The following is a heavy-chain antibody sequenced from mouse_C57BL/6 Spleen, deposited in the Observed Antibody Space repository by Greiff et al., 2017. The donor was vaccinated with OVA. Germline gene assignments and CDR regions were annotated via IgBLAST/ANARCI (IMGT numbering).Heavy chain of an antibody. CDR1: GYTFTSYW. J-gene: IGHJ2*01. D-gene: IGHD1-1*01. CDR3: ARELLRLFDY. Sequence: VQLQQPGAELVKPGASVKLSCKASGYTFTSYWMHWVKQRPGQGLEWIGMVHPNSGSTNYNEKFKSKATLTVDKSSSTAYMQLSSLTSEDSAVYYCARELLRLFDYWGQGTTLTVSS. V-gene: IGHV1-64*01. CDR2: VHPNSGST.